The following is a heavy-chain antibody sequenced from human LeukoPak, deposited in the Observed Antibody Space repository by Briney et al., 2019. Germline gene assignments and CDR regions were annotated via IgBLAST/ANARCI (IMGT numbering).Heavy chain of an antibody. J-gene: IGHJ6*02. CDR2: IKQDGGEK. CDR1: GFTFGSYK. D-gene: IGHD3-3*01. CDR3: AKDNYDFWSGYPPYYYYGMDV. V-gene: IGHV3-7*01. Sequence: GGSLRLSCAASGFTFGSYKMSWVRQAPGKGLEWVANIKQDGGEKYYVDSVKGRFTISRDNSRNSLYLQMNSLRAEDTAVYYCAKDNYDFWSGYPPYYYYGMDVWGQGTTVTVSS.